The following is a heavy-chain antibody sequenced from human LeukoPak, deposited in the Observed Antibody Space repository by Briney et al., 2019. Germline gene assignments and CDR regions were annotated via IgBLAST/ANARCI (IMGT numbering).Heavy chain of an antibody. Sequence: SETLSLTCAVYGGSFSGYYWSWIRQPPGKGLEWIGEINHSGSTNYNPSLKSRVTISVDTSKNQFSLKLSSVTAADTAVYYCARGETRGYSSSWYYLLRAGYFDYWGQGTLVTVSS. D-gene: IGHD6-13*01. CDR1: GGSFSGYY. V-gene: IGHV4-34*01. J-gene: IGHJ4*02. CDR3: ARGETRGYSSSWYYLLRAGYFDY. CDR2: INHSGST.